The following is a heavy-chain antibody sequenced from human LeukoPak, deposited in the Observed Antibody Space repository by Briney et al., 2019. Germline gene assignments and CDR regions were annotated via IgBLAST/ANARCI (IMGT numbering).Heavy chain of an antibody. D-gene: IGHD2-2*02. J-gene: IGHJ5*02. Sequence: SVKVSCKASGGTFSSYTISWVRQAPGQGLEWMGGIIPIFGTANYAQKFQGRVTITADESTSTAYMELSSLRSEDTAVYYCARDRNPSDIVVVPAAIDAGWFDPWGQGTLVTVSS. CDR3: ARDRNPSDIVVVPAAIDAGWFDP. V-gene: IGHV1-69*13. CDR1: GGTFSSYT. CDR2: IIPIFGTA.